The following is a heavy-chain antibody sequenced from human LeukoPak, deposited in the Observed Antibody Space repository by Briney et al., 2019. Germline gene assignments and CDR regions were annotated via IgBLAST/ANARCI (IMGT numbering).Heavy chain of an antibody. CDR3: ARDYPHYYYGSGRDFDY. Sequence: ASVKVSCKASGGTFSSYAISWVRQAPGQGLEWMGIINPTGGSTNYAQKFQGRVTMTRDMSTSTVYMELSSLRSEDTAVYYCARDYPHYYYGSGRDFDYWGQGTLVTVSS. J-gene: IGHJ4*02. CDR1: GGTFSSYA. D-gene: IGHD3-10*01. V-gene: IGHV1-46*01. CDR2: INPTGGST.